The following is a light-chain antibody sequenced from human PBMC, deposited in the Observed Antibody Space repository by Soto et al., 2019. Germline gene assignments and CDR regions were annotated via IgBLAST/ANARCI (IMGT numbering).Light chain of an antibody. CDR2: DAS. CDR3: LQHNSYPRT. Sequence: DIQMTQSPSTLSASVGDRVTITCRASQSISSWLAWYQQKPGKAPKLLIYDASSLESGVPSRFSGSGSVTEFTLTISSLQPEDVATYYCLQHNSYPRTFGQGTKVDIK. CDR1: QSISSW. V-gene: IGKV1-5*01. J-gene: IGKJ1*01.